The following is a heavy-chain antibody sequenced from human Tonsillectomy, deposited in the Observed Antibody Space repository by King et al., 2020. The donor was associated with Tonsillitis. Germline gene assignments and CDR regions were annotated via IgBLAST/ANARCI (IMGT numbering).Heavy chain of an antibody. D-gene: IGHD2-15*01. CDR3: AQSDCSGGSCYKSWFDP. J-gene: IGHJ5*02. CDR1: GGSISSSSYY. Sequence: QLQESGPGLVKPSETLSLTCTVSGGSISSSSYYWGWIRQPPGKGLEWIGSIYYSGSTYYNPSLKSRVTISVDTSKNQFSLKLSSVTAADTAVYYCAQSDCSGGSCYKSWFDPWGQGTLVTVSS. V-gene: IGHV4-39*01. CDR2: IYYSGST.